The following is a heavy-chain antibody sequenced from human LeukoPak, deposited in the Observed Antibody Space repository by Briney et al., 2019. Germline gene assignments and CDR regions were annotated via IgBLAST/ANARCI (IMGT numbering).Heavy chain of an antibody. CDR2: IYYSGST. CDR1: GGSFSGYY. CDR3: AREDDSSGGFDY. V-gene: IGHV4-59*01. J-gene: IGHJ4*02. Sequence: SETLSLTCAVYGGSFSGYYWSWIRQPPGKGLEWIGYIYYSGSTNYNPSLKSRVTISVDTSKNQFSLKLSSVTAADTAVYYCAREDDSSGGFDYWGQGTLVTVSS. D-gene: IGHD3-22*01.